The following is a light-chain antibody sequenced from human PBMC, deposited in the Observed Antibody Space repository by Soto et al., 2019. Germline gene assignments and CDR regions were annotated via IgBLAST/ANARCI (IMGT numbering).Light chain of an antibody. CDR3: CSYTSSSTVV. J-gene: IGLJ2*01. V-gene: IGLV2-11*01. Sequence: QSALTQPRSVSGSPGHSVTLSCTGTSSDVGGYNYISWYQHHPGKAPKVMIYDVSKRPSGVPDRFSGSKSGNTVSLTISGLQAEDEADYYCCSYTSSSTVVFGGGTKLTVL. CDR1: SSDVGGYNY. CDR2: DVS.